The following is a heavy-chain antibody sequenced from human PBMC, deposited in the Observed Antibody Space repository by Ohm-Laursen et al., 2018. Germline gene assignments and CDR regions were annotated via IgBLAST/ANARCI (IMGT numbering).Heavy chain of an antibody. Sequence: TLSLTCAVSGGSMSSGGYYWSWIRQHPGKGLEWIGYIYYSGSTYYNASLKSRVTISVDTSKNQFSLKLTSVTAADTAVYYCARHKTYYYHGMDVWGQGTTVTVSS. CDR1: GGSMSSGGYY. CDR3: ARHKTYYYHGMDV. J-gene: IGHJ6*02. V-gene: IGHV4-31*11. CDR2: IYYSGST.